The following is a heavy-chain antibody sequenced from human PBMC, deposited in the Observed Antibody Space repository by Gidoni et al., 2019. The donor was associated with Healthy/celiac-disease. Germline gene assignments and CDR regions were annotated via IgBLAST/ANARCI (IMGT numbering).Heavy chain of an antibody. V-gene: IGHV3-48*02. D-gene: IGHD2-21*02. J-gene: IGHJ2*01. CDR3: ARDPSYCGGDCHRGRYFDL. CDR2: ISSSSSTI. Sequence: EVQLVESGGGLVQPGGSLRLSCAASGFTFSSYSMNWVRQAPGKGLEWVSYISSSSSTIYYADSVKGRFTISRDNAKNSLYLQMNSLRDEDTAVYYCARDPSYCGGDCHRGRYFDLWGRGTLVTVSS. CDR1: GFTFSSYS.